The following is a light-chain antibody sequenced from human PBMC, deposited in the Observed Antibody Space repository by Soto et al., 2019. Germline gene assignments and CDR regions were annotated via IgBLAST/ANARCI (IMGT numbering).Light chain of an antibody. J-gene: IGKJ5*01. CDR2: WAS. V-gene: IGKV4-1*01. Sequence: DVVMTQSPDSLAVSLGERATINCKSSQSVLSSSNNKNYLAWYQQKPGQPPKLLIYWASTRESGVPDRFSGSGSGTDFTLTISSLQAEDVAVYYCQQYYSMPITFGQGTRLEIK. CDR1: QSVLSSSNNKNY. CDR3: QQYYSMPIT.